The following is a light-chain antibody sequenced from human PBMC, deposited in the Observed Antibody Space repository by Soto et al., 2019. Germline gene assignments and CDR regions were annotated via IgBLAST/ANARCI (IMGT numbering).Light chain of an antibody. V-gene: IGLV2-14*01. Sequence: QSALTQPASVSGSPGQSITISCTGSSSDIGGYNYVSWYQQHPGKAPKLIIYDVSNRPSGLSNRFSGSKSGNTASLTISGLQAEDEADYYCSSYTDTSTLVVFGGGTKLTVL. CDR2: DVS. CDR3: SSYTDTSTLVV. CDR1: SSDIGGYNY. J-gene: IGLJ2*01.